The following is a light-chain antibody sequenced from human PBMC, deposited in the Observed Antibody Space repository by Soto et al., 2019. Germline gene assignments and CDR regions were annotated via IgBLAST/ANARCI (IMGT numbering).Light chain of an antibody. CDR1: QSVRSN. CDR3: QQYNNCSSFT. V-gene: IGKV3-15*01. CDR2: GAS. J-gene: IGKJ3*01. Sequence: EIVMTQSPATLSVSPGERAILSCRVSQSVRSNLAWYQQKPGQAPRLLIYGASTRATGILDRFSGSGSGTEFTLTINSLQSEDFAFYYCQQYNNCSSFTFGPGTKVDIK.